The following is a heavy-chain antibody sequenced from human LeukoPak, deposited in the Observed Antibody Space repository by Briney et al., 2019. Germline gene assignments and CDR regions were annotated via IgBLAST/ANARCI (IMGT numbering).Heavy chain of an antibody. J-gene: IGHJ4*02. CDR1: GFTFTNYD. CDR2: ISGRGGST. Sequence: GGSLRLSCAASGFTFTNYDMNWVRQAPGKGLEWVSTISGRGGSTYYADSVKGRFTISRDNSKNTLYLQMNSLRADDTAVYYCAKDATVTTYYFDFWGRGTLVTVSS. CDR3: AKDATVTTYYFDF. V-gene: IGHV3-23*01. D-gene: IGHD4-17*01.